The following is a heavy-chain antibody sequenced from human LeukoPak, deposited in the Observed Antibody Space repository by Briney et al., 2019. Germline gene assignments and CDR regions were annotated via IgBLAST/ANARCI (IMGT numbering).Heavy chain of an antibody. D-gene: IGHD4/OR15-4a*01. CDR2: ISGDGVSS. Sequence: GGSLRLSCAASGFTFNNYALTWVRQTSGKGLECVSAISGDGVSSYYADSVRGRFTISRDNSKNTLYLQMNSLRVEDTAVYFCARDPGAFPYFFDCWGQGTLVTVSS. J-gene: IGHJ4*02. CDR3: ARDPGAFPYFFDC. V-gene: IGHV3-23*01. CDR1: GFTFNNYA.